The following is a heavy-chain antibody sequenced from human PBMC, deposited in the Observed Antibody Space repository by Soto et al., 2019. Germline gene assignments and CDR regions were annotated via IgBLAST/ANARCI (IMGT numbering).Heavy chain of an antibody. J-gene: IGHJ3*02. CDR2: ISYDGSNK. D-gene: IGHD4-17*01. CDR1: GFTFSSYG. Sequence: GGSLRLSCAASGFTFSSYGMHWVRQAPGKGLEWVAVISYDGSNKYYADSVKGRFTISRDNSKNTLYLQMNSLRAEDTAVYYCAKDLHESGGYGDYVNAFDIWGQGTMVTVSS. CDR3: AKDLHESGGYGDYVNAFDI. V-gene: IGHV3-30*18.